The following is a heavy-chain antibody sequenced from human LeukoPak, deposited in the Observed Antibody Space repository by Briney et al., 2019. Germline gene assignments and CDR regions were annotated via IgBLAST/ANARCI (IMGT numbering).Heavy chain of an antibody. CDR2: INQDGSKE. D-gene: IGHD5-12*01. Sequence: GGSLRLSCTASGFIFSNYWMPWVRQAPGKGLEWVAHINQDGSKEYYIDSVKARFSISRDNARNSLSLQMNSLRAEDTAVYYCVRDGGVSGYDLLDYWGQGTLVTVSS. CDR1: GFIFSNYW. V-gene: IGHV3-7*01. CDR3: VRDGGVSGYDLLDY. J-gene: IGHJ4*02.